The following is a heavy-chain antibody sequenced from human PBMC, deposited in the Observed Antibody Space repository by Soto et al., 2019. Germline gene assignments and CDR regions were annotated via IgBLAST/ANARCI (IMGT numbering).Heavy chain of an antibody. D-gene: IGHD2-15*01. V-gene: IGHV3-21*01. CDR3: AXDRGYDAHDYYYNAMDV. J-gene: IGHJ6*02. CDR1: GFTFRTYT. CDR2: IRGFSPYT. Sequence: GGSLRLSCVASGFTFRTYTMNWVRQAPGKGLEWVSGIRGFSPYTFYAESVKGRFTISRDNAKNSLYLQMNSLGVEDTAVYYCAXDRGYDAHDYYYNAMDVWGPGTTVTVSS.